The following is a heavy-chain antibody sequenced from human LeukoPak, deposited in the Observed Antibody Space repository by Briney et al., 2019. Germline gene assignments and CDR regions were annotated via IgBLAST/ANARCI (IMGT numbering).Heavy chain of an antibody. CDR1: GGTFSSYA. Sequence: GASVKVSCKASGGTFSSYAISWVRQAPGLGLEWMGGIIPIFGTANYAQKFQGRVTITTDESTSTAYMELSSLRSEDTAVYYCARASLRYSSSWGFDPWGQGTLVTVSS. CDR3: ARASLRYSSSWGFDP. J-gene: IGHJ5*02. V-gene: IGHV1-69*05. D-gene: IGHD6-13*01. CDR2: IIPIFGTA.